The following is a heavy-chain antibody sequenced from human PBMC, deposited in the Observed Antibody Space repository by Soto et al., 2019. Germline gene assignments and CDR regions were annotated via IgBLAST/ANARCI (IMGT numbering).Heavy chain of an antibody. Sequence: PGGSLRLSCAASGSTFSSYWMSWVRQAPGKGLEWVANIKEDGSEKYYVDSVKGRFTISRDNAKNSLYLQMNSLRAEDTAVYYCARGSGLAWFDPWGQGTLVTVSS. CDR3: ARGSGLAWFDP. V-gene: IGHV3-7*03. CDR2: IKEDGSEK. CDR1: GSTFSSYW. J-gene: IGHJ5*02. D-gene: IGHD5-12*01.